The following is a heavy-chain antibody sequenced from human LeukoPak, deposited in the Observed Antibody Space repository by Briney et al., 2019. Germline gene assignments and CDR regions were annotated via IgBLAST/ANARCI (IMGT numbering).Heavy chain of an antibody. V-gene: IGHV1-69*13. CDR2: IIPIFATA. CDR1: GGTFSSYA. CDR3: ARGPITTRSHFDY. J-gene: IGHJ4*02. D-gene: IGHD3-22*01. Sequence: LVKVSCKASGGTFSSYAISWVRQAPGQGLEWMGGIIPIFATANYAQKFQGRVTITADESTSTAYMELSSLRSEDTAVYYCARGPITTRSHFDYWGQGTLVTVSS.